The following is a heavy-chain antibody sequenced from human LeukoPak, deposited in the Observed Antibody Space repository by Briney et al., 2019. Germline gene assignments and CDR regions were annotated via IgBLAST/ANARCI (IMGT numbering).Heavy chain of an antibody. J-gene: IGHJ4*02. CDR1: GFTFSRYA. V-gene: IGHV3-23*01. Sequence: PGGSLRLSCAASGFTFSRYAMNWIRQAPGKGLEWVSTIGGSGFNTYYADSVKGRFTISRDNSKNTLYLQMNNLWVDDTALYFCAKGDPDDWLPHFGYWGRGTLVIVSS. CDR3: AKGDPDDWLPHFGY. CDR2: IGGSGFNT. D-gene: IGHD3-9*01.